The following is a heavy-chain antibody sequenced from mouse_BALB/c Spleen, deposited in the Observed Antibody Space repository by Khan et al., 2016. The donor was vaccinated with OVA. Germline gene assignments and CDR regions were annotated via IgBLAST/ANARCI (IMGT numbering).Heavy chain of an antibody. D-gene: IGHD2-14*01. V-gene: IGHV9-3-1*01. CDR3: ARVGYNGTMDC. Sequence: QIQLVQSGPELKKPGETVQISCKASGFTFTNYGMNWVKQAPGKGLKWMGWINTYTGESTFADDFKGRFAFSLETSASTAYLQINSLKNEDTATYFGARVGYNGTMDCWGQGTSVTVSS. CDR2: INTYTGES. CDR1: GFTFTNYG. J-gene: IGHJ4*01.